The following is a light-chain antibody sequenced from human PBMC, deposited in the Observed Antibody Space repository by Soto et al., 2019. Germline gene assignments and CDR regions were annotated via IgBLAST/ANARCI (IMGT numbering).Light chain of an antibody. V-gene: IGLV2-14*01. Sequence: QSALTQPASVSGSPGQSITISCTGTSSDIGGYKYVSWYQQYPGKAPKLMIYEVSNRPPGVSNRFSGSKSGNTASLTISGLQAEDEADYYCSSHTSSNTWVFGGGTKLTVL. CDR2: EVS. J-gene: IGLJ3*02. CDR1: SSDIGGYKY. CDR3: SSHTSSNTWV.